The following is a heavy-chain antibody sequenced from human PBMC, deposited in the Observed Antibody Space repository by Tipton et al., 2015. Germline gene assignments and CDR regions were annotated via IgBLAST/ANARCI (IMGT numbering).Heavy chain of an antibody. V-gene: IGHV4-59*12. J-gene: IGHJ4*02. CDR1: GAFINSYY. D-gene: IGHD3-16*01. CDR3: ARIRGRYVMDY. CDR2: ISYSGST. Sequence: TLSLTCTVSGAFINSYYWSWIRQPPGKGLEWMGYISYSGSTKYNPSLEGRVTMSIDTSKNQFFLNLSSVTAADTAVYYCARIRGRYVMDYWGQGTLVTVSS.